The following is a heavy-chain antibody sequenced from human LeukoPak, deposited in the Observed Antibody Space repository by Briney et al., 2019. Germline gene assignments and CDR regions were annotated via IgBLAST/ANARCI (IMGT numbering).Heavy chain of an antibody. CDR1: GLTFSSYG. J-gene: IGHJ4*02. CDR3: ARDYGSGMDC. CDR2: IWYDGSNK. Sequence: GGSLRPSCAASGLTFSSYGMHWVRQAPGKGLEWVAIIWYDGSNKYYADSVKGRFTISRDNSKSTLFLQMNSLRAEDTAMYYCARDYGSGMDCWGQGTLVTVSS. V-gene: IGHV3-33*01. D-gene: IGHD3-3*01.